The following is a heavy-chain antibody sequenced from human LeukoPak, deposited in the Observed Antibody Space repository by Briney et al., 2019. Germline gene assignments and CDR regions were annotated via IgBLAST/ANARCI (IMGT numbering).Heavy chain of an antibody. Sequence: SETLSLTCAVYGGSFSGYYWSRIRQPPGKGLEWIGKINHSGSTNYNPSLKSRVTISVDTSKNQFSLKLSSVTAADTAVYYCARGHRIVGAKRGGTFDIWGQGTMVTVSS. CDR3: ARGHRIVGAKRGGTFDI. CDR1: GGSFSGYY. J-gene: IGHJ3*02. D-gene: IGHD1-26*01. V-gene: IGHV4-34*01. CDR2: INHSGST.